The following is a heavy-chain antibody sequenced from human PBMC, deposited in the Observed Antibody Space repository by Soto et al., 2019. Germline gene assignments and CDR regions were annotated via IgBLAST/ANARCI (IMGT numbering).Heavy chain of an antibody. CDR2: IYYSGST. J-gene: IGHJ5*02. CDR1: GVSIISSSYC. Sequence: SETLSLTCTVSGVSIISSSYCWGWIRQPPGKGLEWIGSIYYSGSTYYNPSLKSRVTISVDTSKNQFSLKLSSVTAADTAVYYCASNYGSGYDPNWFDPWGQGTLVTVSS. D-gene: IGHD5-12*01. CDR3: ASNYGSGYDPNWFDP. V-gene: IGHV4-39*01.